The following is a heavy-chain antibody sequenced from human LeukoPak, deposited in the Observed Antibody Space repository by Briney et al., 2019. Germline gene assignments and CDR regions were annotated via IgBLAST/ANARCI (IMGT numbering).Heavy chain of an antibody. D-gene: IGHD3-22*01. CDR1: GYTFNRYA. Sequence: ASVKVSCKASGYTFNRYAIHWVRQAPGQGLEWMGWISVINGKTNFAHNLEGRVTMTTDPSTSTAYMEPTSPRSDDTAVYYCARERSPRYYYDSSDYLFYFDYWGQGTLVTVSS. J-gene: IGHJ4*02. CDR3: ARERSPRYYYDSSDYLFYFDY. CDR2: ISVINGKT. V-gene: IGHV1-18*01.